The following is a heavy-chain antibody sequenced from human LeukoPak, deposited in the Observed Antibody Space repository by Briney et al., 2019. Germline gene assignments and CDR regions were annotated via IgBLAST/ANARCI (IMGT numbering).Heavy chain of an antibody. CDR3: ARDSGSCCDWFDP. CDR1: GYTFTGYY. J-gene: IGHJ5*02. Sequence: ASVKVSCKASGYTFTGYYMHWVRQAPGQGLEWMGWINPNSGGTNYAQKFQGRVTMTRDTSISTAYTELSRLRSDDTAVYYCARDSGSCCDWFDPWGQGTLVTVSS. CDR2: INPNSGGT. V-gene: IGHV1-2*02. D-gene: IGHD2-15*01.